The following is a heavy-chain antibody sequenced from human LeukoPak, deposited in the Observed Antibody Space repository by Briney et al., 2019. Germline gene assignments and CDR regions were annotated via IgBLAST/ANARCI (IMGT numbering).Heavy chain of an antibody. V-gene: IGHV1-18*01. CDR2: ISAYNGNT. Sequence: ASVKVSCKASGGTFSSYAISWVRQAPGQGLEWMGWISAYNGNTNYAQKLQGRVTMTTDTSTSTAYMELRSLRSDDTAVYYCARDRGYYYTAHAFDIWGQGTMVTVSS. CDR1: GGTFSSYA. J-gene: IGHJ3*02. CDR3: ARDRGYYYTAHAFDI. D-gene: IGHD3-22*01.